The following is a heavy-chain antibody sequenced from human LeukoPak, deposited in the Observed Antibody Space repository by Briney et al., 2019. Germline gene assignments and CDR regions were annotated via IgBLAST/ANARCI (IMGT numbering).Heavy chain of an antibody. J-gene: IGHJ4*02. Sequence: ASVKVSCKASGYTFTGYYMHWVRQAPGQGLEWMGWINPNSGGTNYAQKFQGRVTMTRDTSISTAYMELSRLRSDDTAVYYCRTDRYGDYGDYIDYWGQGTLVTVSS. CDR2: INPNSGGT. CDR1: GYTFTGYY. V-gene: IGHV1-2*02. CDR3: RTDRYGDYGDYIDY. D-gene: IGHD4-17*01.